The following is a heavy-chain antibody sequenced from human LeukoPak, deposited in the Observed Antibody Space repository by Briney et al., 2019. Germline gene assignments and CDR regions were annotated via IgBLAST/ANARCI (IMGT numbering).Heavy chain of an antibody. CDR3: ARDAAMVDREAFDY. CDR1: GFTFSSYW. Sequence: GGSLRLSCEVSGFTFSSYWMNWVRQAPGKGLEWVANIKQDGSEKYYVDSVKGRFTISRDNAKNSLYLQMNSLRAEDTAVYYCARDAAMVDREAFDYWGQGTLVTVSS. J-gene: IGHJ4*02. V-gene: IGHV3-7*03. D-gene: IGHD5-18*01. CDR2: IKQDGSEK.